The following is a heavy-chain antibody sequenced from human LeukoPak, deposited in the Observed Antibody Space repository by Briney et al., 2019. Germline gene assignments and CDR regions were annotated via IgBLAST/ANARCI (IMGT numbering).Heavy chain of an antibody. CDR1: GYSFTSYW. D-gene: IGHD3-22*01. V-gene: IGHV5-51*01. J-gene: IGHJ4*02. CDR3: ARGNYYDSSGYYPNFDY. CDR2: IYPGDSDT. Sequence: GESLKISCKGSGYSFTSYWIGWVRQMPGKGLEWMGIIYPGDSDTRYSPSFQGQVTISADKSISTAYLQWSSLKASDTAMYYCARGNYYDSSGYYPNFDYWGQGTLVTVSS.